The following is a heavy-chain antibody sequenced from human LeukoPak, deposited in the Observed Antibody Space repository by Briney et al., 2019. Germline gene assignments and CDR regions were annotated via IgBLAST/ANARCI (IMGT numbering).Heavy chain of an antibody. V-gene: IGHV1-18*01. D-gene: IGHD3-9*01. CDR1: GYTFTSYA. CDR2: ISAYNGNT. CDR3: ARDSGYDILTGIDY. J-gene: IGHJ4*02. Sequence: ASVKVSCKASGYTFTSYAMNWVRQAPGQGLEWMGWISAYNGNTNYAQKLQGRVTMTTDTSTSTAYMELRSLRSDDTAVYYCARDSGYDILTGIDYWGQGTLVTVSS.